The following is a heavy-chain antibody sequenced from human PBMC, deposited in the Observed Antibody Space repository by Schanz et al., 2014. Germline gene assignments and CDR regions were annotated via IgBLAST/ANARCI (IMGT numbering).Heavy chain of an antibody. CDR1: GFTFSSYS. J-gene: IGHJ6*02. Sequence: EVQLVESGGGLVKPGGSLRLSCAASGFTFSSYSMNWVRQAPGKGLEWVSAVSGTSNYIYYADSVKGRFTISRDNAENSLYLQMNSLRAEDTAVYYCARVRAAHPYYYGMDVWGQGTTVTVSS. CDR3: ARVRAAHPYYYGMDV. D-gene: IGHD2-15*01. CDR2: VSGTSNYI. V-gene: IGHV3-21*01.